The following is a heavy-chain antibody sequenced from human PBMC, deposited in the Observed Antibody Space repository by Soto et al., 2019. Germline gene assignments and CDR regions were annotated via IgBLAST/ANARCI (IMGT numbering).Heavy chain of an antibody. CDR3: APCFGAFDY. CDR2: ISYDGSNK. J-gene: IGHJ4*01. Sequence: QVQLVESGGGVVQPGRSLRLSCAASGFTFSSYGMHWVRQAPGKGLEWVAVISYDGSNKYYADSVKGRFTISRDNSKNTLYLQMNSLRAEDTAVYYCAPCFGAFDYWGHGSLVSVSS. CDR1: GFTFSSYG. D-gene: IGHD3-16*01. V-gene: IGHV3-30*03.